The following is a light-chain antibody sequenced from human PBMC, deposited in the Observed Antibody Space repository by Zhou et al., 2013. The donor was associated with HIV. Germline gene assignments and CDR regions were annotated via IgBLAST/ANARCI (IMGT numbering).Light chain of an antibody. CDR1: QNIGLY. Sequence: DIQVTQSPSSLSASVGDRVTITCRASQNIGLYLNWYQQKPGKAPKLLIYGASTLQPGVPSRFSGSGSGSDFTLKISRVEAEDVGVYYCMQGTHWPPIFGQGTHLEIK. V-gene: IGKV1-39*01. CDR3: MQGTHWPPI. J-gene: IGKJ5*01. CDR2: GAS.